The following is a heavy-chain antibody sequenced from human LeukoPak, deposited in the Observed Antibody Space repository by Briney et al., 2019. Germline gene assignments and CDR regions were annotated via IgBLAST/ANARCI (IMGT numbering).Heavy chain of an antibody. CDR1: GFTFSSYS. J-gene: IGHJ4*02. V-gene: IGHV3-21*01. D-gene: IGHD3-10*01. CDR2: ISTSSSYI. CDR3: ARDRTIRLGELWENDFDS. Sequence: GGSLRLSCAASGFTFSSYSMNWVRQAPGKGLECVSSISTSSSYIYYADSVKGRFTVSRDNAKNSLYLQMNSLRAEDTAVYYCARDRTIRLGELWENDFDSWGQGTLVTVSS.